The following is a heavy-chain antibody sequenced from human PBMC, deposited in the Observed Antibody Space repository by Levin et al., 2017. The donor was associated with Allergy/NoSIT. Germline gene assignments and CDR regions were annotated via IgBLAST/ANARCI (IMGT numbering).Heavy chain of an antibody. CDR2: ISSSSSYI. V-gene: IGHV3-21*01. CDR3: ARDGGGTVTTLNYGMDV. Sequence: PGESLKISCAASGFTFSSYSMNWVRQAPGKGLEWVSSISSSSSYIYYADSVKGRFTISRDNAKNSLYLQMNSLRAEDTAVYYCARDGGGTVTTLNYGMDVWGQGTTVTVSS. CDR1: GFTFSSYS. J-gene: IGHJ6*02. D-gene: IGHD4-17*01.